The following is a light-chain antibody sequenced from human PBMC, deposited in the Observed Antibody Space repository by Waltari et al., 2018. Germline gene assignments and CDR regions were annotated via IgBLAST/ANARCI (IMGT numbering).Light chain of an antibody. CDR2: WAS. CDR1: QSVLDRSSNRNY. Sequence: DIVMTQSPDSLAVSLGERATINCKSSQSVLDRSSNRNYLAWYQQKSGTPPKVRIYWASTRESGVPDRFSGSGSGTDFTLTISSLQAEDVAVYYCQQYYDTPQTFGQGTKVEIK. V-gene: IGKV4-1*01. CDR3: QQYYDTPQT. J-gene: IGKJ1*01.